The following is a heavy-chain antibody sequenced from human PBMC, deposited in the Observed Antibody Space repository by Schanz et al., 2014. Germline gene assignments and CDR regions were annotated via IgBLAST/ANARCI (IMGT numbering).Heavy chain of an antibody. CDR2: IYDSGNT. Sequence: QVQLQESGPGLVKPSQTLSLTCNVSGDSMSSGGYYWNWIRQHPGKGLEWIGYIYDSGNTYYNPSLKSRVTMSIDTSENQFSLNLRSVTGADTAVYYCARLVGPSFYYGMDVWGQGITVTVSS. D-gene: IGHD2-15*01. CDR1: GDSMSSGGYY. CDR3: ARLVGPSFYYGMDV. J-gene: IGHJ6*02. V-gene: IGHV4-31*03.